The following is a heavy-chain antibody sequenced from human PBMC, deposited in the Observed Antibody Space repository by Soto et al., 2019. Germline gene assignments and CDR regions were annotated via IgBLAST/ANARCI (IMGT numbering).Heavy chain of an antibody. CDR3: AREGRCGGDCYRWFDP. D-gene: IGHD2-21*02. CDR2: IIPILGIA. CDR1: GGTFSSYT. Sequence: QVQLVQSGAEVKKPGSSVKVSCKASGGTFSSYTISWVRQAPGQGLEWMGRIIPILGIANYAQKFQGRVTMTADKSTSTAYMELSSLRSEDTAVYYCAREGRCGGDCYRWFDPWGQGTLVTVSS. J-gene: IGHJ5*02. V-gene: IGHV1-69*08.